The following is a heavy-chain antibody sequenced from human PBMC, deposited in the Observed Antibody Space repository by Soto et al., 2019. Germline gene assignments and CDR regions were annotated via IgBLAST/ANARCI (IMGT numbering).Heavy chain of an antibody. Sequence: PGESLKISCKGSGYNFAGYWIAWVRQMPGKGLELMGIIYPSDSDTRYRPSFQGQVTISADKSISSAYLQWSSLRASDTAMFYCARGGVSTRTFDYWGQGTPVTVSS. D-gene: IGHD3-3*01. CDR3: ARGGVSTRTFDY. V-gene: IGHV5-51*01. J-gene: IGHJ4*02. CDR2: IYPSDSDT. CDR1: GYNFAGYW.